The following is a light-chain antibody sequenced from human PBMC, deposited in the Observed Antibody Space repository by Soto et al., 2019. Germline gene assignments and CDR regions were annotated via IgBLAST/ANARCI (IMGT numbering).Light chain of an antibody. Sequence: QSARTQPASVSGSPGRSIAIYCTGTSSDVGGYNYVSWYQLHPGKAPKLMVYEVSNRPSGVSNRFSGSKSGNTASLTISGLQAEDEADYYCSSYTSSTDYVSGTGSKVTVL. CDR1: SSDVGGYNY. CDR3: SSYTSSTDYV. J-gene: IGLJ1*01. CDR2: EVS. V-gene: IGLV2-14*01.